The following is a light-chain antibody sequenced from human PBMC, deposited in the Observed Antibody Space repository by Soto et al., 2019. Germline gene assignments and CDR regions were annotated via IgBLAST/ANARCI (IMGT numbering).Light chain of an antibody. CDR1: NSNIGSNT. J-gene: IGLJ3*02. CDR2: NND. V-gene: IGLV1-44*01. Sequence: QSVLTQAPSASGTPGQSVTISCSGSNSNIGSNTVSWYQQVPGTAPKVLIYNNDQRPSGVPDRLSGSKSGTSASLAIGGLQSEDEADYYCAAWDGSLNGWVFGGGTKVTVL. CDR3: AAWDGSLNGWV.